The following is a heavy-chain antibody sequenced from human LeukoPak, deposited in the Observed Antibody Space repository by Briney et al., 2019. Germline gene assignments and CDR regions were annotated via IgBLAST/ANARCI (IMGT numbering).Heavy chain of an antibody. CDR2: IYSGGST. CDR3: ARDISSWPYGMDV. D-gene: IGHD6-13*01. CDR1: GFTVSSNY. J-gene: IGHJ6*02. V-gene: IGHV3-66*01. Sequence: PGGSLRLSCAASGFTVSSNYMSWVRQAPGKGLEWVSVIYSGGSTFYAHSVKGRFTISRDNSKNTLYLQMNSLRAEDTAVYYCARDISSWPYGMDVWGQGTTVTVSS.